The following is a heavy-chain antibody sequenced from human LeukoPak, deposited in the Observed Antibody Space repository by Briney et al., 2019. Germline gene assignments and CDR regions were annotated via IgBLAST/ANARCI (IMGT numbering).Heavy chain of an antibody. J-gene: IGHJ6*03. CDR2: INDIGNT. V-gene: IGHV4-34*01. CDR3: ARLGSVAYYNYQYMDI. D-gene: IGHD3-10*01. CDR1: GVSFSGYY. Sequence: SETLSLTCAVYGVSFSGYYWSWIRQPPGKGLEWIVEINDIGNTNYDPSLRSRVTISVDTSKNQFSLSLTSATAADTAVYFCARLGSVAYYNYQYMDIWGNGTTVTVSS.